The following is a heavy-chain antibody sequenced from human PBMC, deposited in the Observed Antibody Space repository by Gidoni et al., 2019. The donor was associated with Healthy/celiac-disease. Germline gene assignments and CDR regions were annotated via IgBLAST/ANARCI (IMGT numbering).Heavy chain of an antibody. J-gene: IGHJ4*02. V-gene: IGHV3-30-3*01. Sequence: QVQLVESGGGVVQPGRSLRLSCAASGFTFSSYAMHWVRQAPGKGLEWVAVISYDGSNKYYADSVKGRFTISRDNSKNTLYLQMNSLRAEDTAVYYCARDVRVGDGYFDYWGQGTLVTVSS. CDR1: GFTFSSYA. CDR3: ARDVRVGDGYFDY. D-gene: IGHD1-26*01. CDR2: ISYDGSNK.